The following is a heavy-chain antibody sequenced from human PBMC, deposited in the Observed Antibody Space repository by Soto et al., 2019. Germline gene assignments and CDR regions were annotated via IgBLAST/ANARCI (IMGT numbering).Heavy chain of an antibody. CDR3: AKRITGSLYFDY. J-gene: IGHJ4*02. CDR2: IIPIFGTA. D-gene: IGHD1-20*01. CDR1: GGTFSSYA. V-gene: IGHV1-69*06. Sequence: RASVKVSCKASGGTFSSYAISWVRQAPGQGLEWMGGIIPIFGTANYAQKFQGRVTITADKSTSTAYMELSSLRSEDTAVYYCAKRITGSLYFDYWGQGTLVTVSS.